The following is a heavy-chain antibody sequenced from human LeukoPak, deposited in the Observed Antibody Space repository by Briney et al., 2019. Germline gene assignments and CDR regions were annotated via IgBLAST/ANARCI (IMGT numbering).Heavy chain of an antibody. CDR3: ARDYSGSYTH. CDR1: GYSFTDYY. J-gene: IGHJ4*02. CDR2: IHPNSGDT. V-gene: IGHV1-2*06. Sequence: ASVKVSCKASGYSFTDYYIHWVRQAPGQGLEWVGLIHPNSGDTFYAQKFWGRVTMTRDTSINTAYMELDRLTSDDTAVYYCARDYSGSYTHWAQGTLVTVSS. D-gene: IGHD1-26*01.